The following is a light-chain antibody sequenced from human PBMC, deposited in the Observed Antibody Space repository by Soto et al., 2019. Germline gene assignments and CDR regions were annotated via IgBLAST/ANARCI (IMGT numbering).Light chain of an antibody. CDR3: CSYTTSNTRQIV. V-gene: IGLV2-14*01. CDR1: SSDVGGYNY. Sequence: QSVLTQPASVSGSPGQSITISCTGTSSDVGGYNYVSWYQQQPGKAPKFMIYDVPNRPSGVSNRFSGSKSGNTASLTISGLQAEDEADYYCCSYTTSNTRQIVFGTGTKDTVL. J-gene: IGLJ1*01. CDR2: DVP.